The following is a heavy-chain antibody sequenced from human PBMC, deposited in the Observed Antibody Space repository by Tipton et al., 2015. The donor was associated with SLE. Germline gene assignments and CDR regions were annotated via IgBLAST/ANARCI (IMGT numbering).Heavy chain of an antibody. CDR2: ISGSGGST. CDR3: ANRFDYGDYLDAFDI. D-gene: IGHD4-17*01. J-gene: IGHJ3*02. CDR1: GFTFSSYA. V-gene: IGHV3-23*01. Sequence: GSLRLSCAASGFTFSSYAMSWVRQAPGKGLEWASAISGSGGSTYYADSVKGRFTISRDNSKDTLYLQMNSLRAEDTAVYYCANRFDYGDYLDAFDIWGQGTMVTVSS.